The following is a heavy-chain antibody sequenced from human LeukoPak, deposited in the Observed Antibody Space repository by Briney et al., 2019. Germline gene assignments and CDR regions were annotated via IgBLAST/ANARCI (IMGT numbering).Heavy chain of an antibody. D-gene: IGHD2-21*02. J-gene: IGHJ6*02. CDR1: GYTFTSYG. CDR2: ISAYNGNT. CDR3: ARDSSKLAYCGGDCPSYGMDV. V-gene: IGHV1-18*01. Sequence: GASVKVSCKASGYTFTSYGISWVRQAPGQGLEWMGWISAYNGNTNYAQKLQGRVTMTTDTSTSTAYMELRNLRSDDTAVYYCARDSSKLAYCGGDCPSYGMDVWGQGTTVTVSS.